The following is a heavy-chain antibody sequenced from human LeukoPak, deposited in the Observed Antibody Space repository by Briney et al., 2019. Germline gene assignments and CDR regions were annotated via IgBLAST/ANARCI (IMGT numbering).Heavy chain of an antibody. J-gene: IGHJ4*02. CDR1: GGSISSGGYS. D-gene: IGHD3-22*01. Sequence: SETLSLTCAVSGGSISSGGYSWSWIRQPPGKGLEWIGYIYHSGSTYYNPSLKSRVTISVDRSKNQFSLKLSSVTAADTAVYYCAREDYDSSGFLVGWGQGTLVTVSS. V-gene: IGHV4-30-2*01. CDR2: IYHSGST. CDR3: AREDYDSSGFLVG.